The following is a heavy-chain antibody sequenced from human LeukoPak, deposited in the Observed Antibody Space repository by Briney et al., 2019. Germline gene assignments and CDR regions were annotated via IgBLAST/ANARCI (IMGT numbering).Heavy chain of an antibody. CDR1: GFTFSRYW. V-gene: IGHV3-74*01. CDR2: LNTDGSWT. CDR3: ATSLGPYYDFWSGYYPRGYYGMDV. D-gene: IGHD3-3*01. Sequence: GGSLRLSCAASGFTFSRYWMHWVRQAPGKGLVWVSRLNTDGSWTNYADSVKGRFTISRDNARNTLYLQMNSLRVEDTAVYYCATSLGPYYDFWSGYYPRGYYGMDVWGQGTTVTVSS. J-gene: IGHJ6*02.